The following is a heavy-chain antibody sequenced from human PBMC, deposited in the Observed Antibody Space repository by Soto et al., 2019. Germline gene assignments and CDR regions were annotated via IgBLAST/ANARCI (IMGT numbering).Heavy chain of an antibody. CDR1: GYPFTNYA. D-gene: IGHD3-3*01. CDR2: INVGEKKT. J-gene: IGHJ4*02. V-gene: IGHV1-3*01. CDR3: ARVLRGLTIFGGAHPGYY. Sequence: QVQLVQSGDEVREPGASVKVSCKASGYPFTNYAIHWVRQAPGQRLEWVGWINVGEKKTRYSQTFQGRVMITSDQSANTDYMELSRLKFEDTAVYYCARVLRGLTIFGGAHPGYYWGQGTLVNVSS.